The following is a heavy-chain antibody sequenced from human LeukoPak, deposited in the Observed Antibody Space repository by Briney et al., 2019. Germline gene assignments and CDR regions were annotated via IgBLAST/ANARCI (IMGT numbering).Heavy chain of an antibody. J-gene: IGHJ5*02. V-gene: IGHV3-23*01. CDR2: ISGGGGNT. Sequence: GGSLRLSCAASGFTFSSYAMSWVRQAPGKGLEWVSAISGGGGNTYYADSVKGRFTISRDNSKNTLYLQMNSLRAEDTAVYYCAKGPSVWDWFDPWGQGTRVTVSS. CDR3: AKGPSVWDWFDP. D-gene: IGHD3-16*01. CDR1: GFTFSSYA.